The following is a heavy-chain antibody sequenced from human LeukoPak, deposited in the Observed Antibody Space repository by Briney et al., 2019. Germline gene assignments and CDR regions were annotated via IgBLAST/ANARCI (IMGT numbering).Heavy chain of an antibody. J-gene: IGHJ6*02. Sequence: GGSLRLSCAASGFTFSSYNMNWVRQAPGKGLEWVSSISSSSSYIYYADSVKGLFTISRDNAKNSLYLQMNSLRAEDTAVYYCARAPPIAAAGFYYYYGMDVWGQGTTVTVSS. CDR3: ARAPPIAAAGFYYYYGMDV. V-gene: IGHV3-21*01. D-gene: IGHD6-13*01. CDR2: ISSSSSYI. CDR1: GFTFSSYN.